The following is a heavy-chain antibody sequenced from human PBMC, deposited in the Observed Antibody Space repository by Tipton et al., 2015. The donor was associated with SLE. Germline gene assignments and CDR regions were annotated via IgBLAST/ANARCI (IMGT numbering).Heavy chain of an antibody. CDR3: ARAEEGY. J-gene: IGHJ4*02. CDR1: GYTFTDYY. CDR2: INPNSGDT. Sequence: QSGPEVKKPGASVRVSCKSSGYTFTDYYMHWVRQAPGQGLEWMGRINPNSGDTDSAQKFQGRVTMTRDTSISTAYMELSRVTSDDTAVYYCARAEEGYWGQGTLVTVSS. D-gene: IGHD3-10*01. V-gene: IGHV1-2*06.